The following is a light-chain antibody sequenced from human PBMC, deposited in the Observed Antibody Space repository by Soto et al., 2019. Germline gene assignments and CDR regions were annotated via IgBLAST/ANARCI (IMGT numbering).Light chain of an antibody. J-gene: IGLJ1*01. V-gene: IGLV2-8*01. CDR3: SSYAGSSNV. CDR2: EVS. Sequence: QSALTQPASVSGSPGQSITISCTGTSSDIGTYKYVSWFQHHPGKAPKLIIFEVSKRPSGVPDRFSGSKSGNTASLTVSGLQAEDEADYYCSSYAGSSNVFGTGTKVTVL. CDR1: SSDIGTYKY.